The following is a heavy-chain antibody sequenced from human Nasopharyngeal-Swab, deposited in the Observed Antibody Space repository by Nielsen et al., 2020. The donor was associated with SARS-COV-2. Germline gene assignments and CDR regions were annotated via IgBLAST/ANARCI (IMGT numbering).Heavy chain of an antibody. J-gene: IGHJ6*03. CDR1: GFTFSDYY. CDR2: ISSSSSTI. CDR3: ARNPTTVFGVVRTSYYYYYYMDV. V-gene: IGHV3-11*01. D-gene: IGHD3-3*01. Sequence: GESLKISCAASGFTFSDYYMSWIRQAPGKGLEWVSYISSSSSTIYYADSVKGRFTISRDNAKNSLYLQMNSLRAEDTAVYYCARNPTTVFGVVRTSYYYYYYMDVWGKGTTVTVSS.